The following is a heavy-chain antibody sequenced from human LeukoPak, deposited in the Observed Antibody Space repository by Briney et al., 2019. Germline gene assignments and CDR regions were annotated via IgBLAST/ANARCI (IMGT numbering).Heavy chain of an antibody. V-gene: IGHV4-38-2*02. J-gene: IGHJ3*02. Sequence: PSETLSLTCTVSGYSISSGYYWGWIRQPPGKGLEWIWSIYHSGSTYYNPSLKSRVTISVDTPNTQFSLKLSSVTAADTAVYYCAREHLGYSGYGYAFDIWGQGTMVTVSS. D-gene: IGHD5-12*01. CDR3: AREHLGYSGYGYAFDI. CDR1: GYSISSGYY. CDR2: IYHSGST.